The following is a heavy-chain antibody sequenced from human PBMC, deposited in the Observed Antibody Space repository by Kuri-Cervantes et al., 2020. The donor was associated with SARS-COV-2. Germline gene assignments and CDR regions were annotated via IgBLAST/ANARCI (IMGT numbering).Heavy chain of an antibody. D-gene: IGHD2-2*01. V-gene: IGHV1-3*01. J-gene: IGHJ4*02. CDR3: ARTYCSSTSCSPGDY. CDR1: GYTFTSYD. Sequence: ASVQVSCKASGYTFTSYDMHWVRQAPGQRLEWMGWINAGNGNTKYSQKFQGRVTITRDTSASTAYMELSSLRSEDTAVYYFARTYCSSTSCSPGDYWGQGTLVTVSS. CDR2: INAGNGNT.